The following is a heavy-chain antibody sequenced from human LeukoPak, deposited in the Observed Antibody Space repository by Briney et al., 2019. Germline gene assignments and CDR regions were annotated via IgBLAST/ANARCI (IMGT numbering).Heavy chain of an antibody. J-gene: IGHJ4*02. D-gene: IGHD6-19*01. CDR2: IYYSGST. CDR3: ARDGGHSSGWYEET. Sequence: SETLSLTCTVSGGSVSSGSYYWSWIRQPPGKGLEWIGYIYYSGSTNYNPSLKSRVTISVDTSKNQFSLKLSSVTAADTAVYYCARDGGHSSGWYEETWGQGTLVTVSP. V-gene: IGHV4-61*01. CDR1: GGSVSSGSYY.